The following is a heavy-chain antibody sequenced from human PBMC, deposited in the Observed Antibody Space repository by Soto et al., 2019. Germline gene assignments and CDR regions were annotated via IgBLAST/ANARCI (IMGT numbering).Heavy chain of an antibody. V-gene: IGHV3-48*02. CDR3: ARVGDYYDSSGYLFDY. Sequence: VQLVESGGGLVQPGGSLRLSCAASGFTFSSYSMNWVRQAPGKGLEWVSYISSSSSTIYYADSVKGRFTISRDNAKNSLYLQMNSLRDEDTAVYYCARVGDYYDSSGYLFDYWGQGTLVTVSS. D-gene: IGHD3-22*01. CDR2: ISSSSSTI. J-gene: IGHJ4*02. CDR1: GFTFSSYS.